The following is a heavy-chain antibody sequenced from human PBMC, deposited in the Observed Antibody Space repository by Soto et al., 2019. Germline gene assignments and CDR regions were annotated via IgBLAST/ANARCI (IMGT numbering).Heavy chain of an antibody. CDR3: ASGASRWYPSVFDS. CDR2: IIPYYNSL. CDR1: EGTFNSYA. V-gene: IGHV1-69*01. D-gene: IGHD6-13*01. Sequence: QAQVVQSGAEVRKPGSSVKLSCKASEGTFNSYAIAWVRQAPGQGHEWMGGIIPYYNSLNYAQKFEYRVTINADDSKNTVYMELSSLRSDDTAVYFCASGASRWYPSVFDSWAQGTLVTVSA. J-gene: IGHJ4*02.